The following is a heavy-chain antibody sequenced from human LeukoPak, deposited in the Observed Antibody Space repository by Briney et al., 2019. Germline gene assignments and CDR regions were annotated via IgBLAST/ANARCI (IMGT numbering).Heavy chain of an antibody. V-gene: IGHV3-33*01. J-gene: IGHJ5*01. CDR3: ARDGSGLAVRGWLDF. Sequence: GGSLRLSCVASGFTFNKYGVHWVRHAPGKGLEWVAVIWFDGSYEYYGDSVKGRLAISRDNAKNTVNLQMNSMRVEDTAVYYCARDGSGLAVRGWLDFWGQGTLVTVSS. D-gene: IGHD3-10*01. CDR1: GFTFNKYG. CDR2: IWFDGSYE.